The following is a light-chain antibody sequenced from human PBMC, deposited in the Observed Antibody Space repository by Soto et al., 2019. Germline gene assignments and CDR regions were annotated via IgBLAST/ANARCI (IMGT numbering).Light chain of an antibody. J-gene: IGLJ1*01. CDR3: CSHAGSSVV. CDR2: DIY. V-gene: IGLV2-11*01. CDR1: SSDVGRYSF. Sequence: QSALTQPRSVSGSPGQSVTISCTGTSSDVGRYSFISWYQQHPGKAPKLVLYDIYKRPSGVPDRFSGSKSGNTASLTISGLQAEDETDYYCCSHAGSSVVFXTGTKVTVL.